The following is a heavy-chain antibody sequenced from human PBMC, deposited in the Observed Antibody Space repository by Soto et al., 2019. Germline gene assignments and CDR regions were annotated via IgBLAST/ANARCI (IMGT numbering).Heavy chain of an antibody. Sequence: ASVKVSCKASGYTFTSYGISWVRQAPGQGLEWMGWISAYNGNTNYAQKLQGRVTMTTDTSTSTAYMELRSLRSDDTAVYYCARDDHRAAAGTRWLDPWGQGTLVTVSS. CDR2: ISAYNGNT. J-gene: IGHJ5*02. CDR3: ARDDHRAAAGTRWLDP. CDR1: GYTFTSYG. V-gene: IGHV1-18*01. D-gene: IGHD6-13*01.